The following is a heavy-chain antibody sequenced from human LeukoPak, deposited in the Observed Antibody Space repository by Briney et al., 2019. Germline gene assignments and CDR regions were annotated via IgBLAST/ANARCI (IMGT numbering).Heavy chain of an antibody. CDR2: INPSGGGT. Sequence: ASVKVSCKASGYTFTSYYIHWVRQAPGQGLEWMGMINPSGGGTGYAQKFQGRVTMTRDTATSTVYMELSSLRSEDTALYYCARQRNDRSGYYFFGYWSQGTLVTVSS. J-gene: IGHJ4*02. D-gene: IGHD3-22*01. CDR1: GYTFTSYY. V-gene: IGHV1-46*01. CDR3: ARQRNDRSGYYFFGY.